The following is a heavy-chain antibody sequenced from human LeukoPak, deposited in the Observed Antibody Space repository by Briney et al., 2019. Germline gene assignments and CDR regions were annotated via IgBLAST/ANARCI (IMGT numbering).Heavy chain of an antibody. CDR2: INPNSGGT. CDR3: AKLSSNWYHFDY. J-gene: IGHJ4*02. Sequence: ASLKVSCKASGYTFTDYYMHWVRQAPGQGLEWMGWINPNSGGTSYAQKFQGRVTMTRDTSITTAYMELSRLRSDDTAVYYCAKLSSNWYHFDYWGQGTLVTVSS. V-gene: IGHV1-2*02. D-gene: IGHD6-13*01. CDR1: GYTFTDYY.